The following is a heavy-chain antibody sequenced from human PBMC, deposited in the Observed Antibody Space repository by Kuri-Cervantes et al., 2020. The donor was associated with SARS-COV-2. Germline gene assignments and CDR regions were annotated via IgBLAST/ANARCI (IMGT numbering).Heavy chain of an antibody. J-gene: IGHJ6*03. V-gene: IGHV3-43D*03. Sequence: GESLKISCAASGFTFSSYWMHWVRQAPGKGLEWVPLISWDGGSTYYADSVKGRFTISRDNSKNSLYLQMNSLRAEDTALYYCAKDGSPSYYYYMDVWGKGTTVTVSS. CDR3: AKDGSPSYYYYMDV. CDR1: GFTFSSYW. CDR2: ISWDGGST.